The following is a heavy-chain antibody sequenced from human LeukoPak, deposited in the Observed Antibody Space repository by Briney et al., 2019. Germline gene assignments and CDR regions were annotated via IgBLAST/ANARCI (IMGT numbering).Heavy chain of an antibody. CDR3: ARAPKAADYGDYYYYYGMDV. CDR1: GGSISSSSYY. CDR2: IYYSGST. D-gene: IGHD4-17*01. V-gene: IGHV4-39*07. Sequence: SETLSLTCTVSGGSISSSSYYWGWIRQPPGKGLEWIGSIYYSGSTYYNPSLKSRVTISVDTSKNQFSLKLSSVTAADTAVYYCARAPKAADYGDYYYYYGMDVWGQGTTVTVSS. J-gene: IGHJ6*02.